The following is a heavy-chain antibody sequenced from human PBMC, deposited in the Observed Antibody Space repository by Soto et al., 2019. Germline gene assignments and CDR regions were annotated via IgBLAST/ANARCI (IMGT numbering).Heavy chain of an antibody. CDR3: AKDLEVLSARFES. J-gene: IGHJ4*02. Sequence: GSLRLSCRAPGFTFGNYAMAWVRQAPGKGLEWVSGISASGGRTYCADSAKGRFTISRDNSNNTLYLQMSSLRAEDTAVYYCAKDLEVLSARFESWGQGALVTVSS. CDR1: GFTFGNYA. D-gene: IGHD2-15*01. CDR2: ISASGGRT. V-gene: IGHV3-23*01.